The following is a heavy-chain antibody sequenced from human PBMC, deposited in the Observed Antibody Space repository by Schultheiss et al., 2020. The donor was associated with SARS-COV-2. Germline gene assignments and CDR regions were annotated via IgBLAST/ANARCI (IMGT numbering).Heavy chain of an antibody. J-gene: IGHJ6*02. CDR1: GFTFSNYA. CDR2: ISSSGSTI. V-gene: IGHV3-21*04. Sequence: GESLKISCAASGFTFSNYALHWVRQAPGKGLEWVSSISSSGSTIYYADSVKGRFTISRDNAKNTLYLQMNSLRAEDTAVYYCAKDFSSSYRYYYYGMDVWGQGTTVTVSS. D-gene: IGHD6-6*01. CDR3: AKDFSSSYRYYYYGMDV.